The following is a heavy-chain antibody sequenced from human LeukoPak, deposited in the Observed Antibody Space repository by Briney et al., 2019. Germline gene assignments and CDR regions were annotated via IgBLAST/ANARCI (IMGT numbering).Heavy chain of an antibody. CDR2: IKQDGSEK. CDR3: AKDGTYYYGSGSSEFDY. D-gene: IGHD3-10*01. J-gene: IGHJ4*02. Sequence: TGGSLRLSCAASGFTFSSYWMSWVRQAPGKGLEWVANIKQDGSEKYYVDSVKGRFTISRDNAKNSLYLQMNNLRAEDTAVYYCAKDGTYYYGSGSSEFDYWGQGTLVTVSS. CDR1: GFTFSSYW. V-gene: IGHV3-7*01.